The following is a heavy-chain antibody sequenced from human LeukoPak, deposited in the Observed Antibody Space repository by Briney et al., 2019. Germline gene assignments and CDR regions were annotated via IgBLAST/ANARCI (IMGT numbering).Heavy chain of an antibody. CDR1: GFTFSSYA. J-gene: IGHJ4*02. V-gene: IGHV3-23*01. CDR3: AKAPSIVVVVPATGGFDY. CDR2: ISGSGGST. D-gene: IGHD2-15*01. Sequence: GGSLRLSCAASGFTFSSYAMSWVRQAPGKGLEWVSAISGSGGSTYYADSVKGRFTISRDNSKNTLYLQMNSLRAEDTAVYYCAKAPSIVVVVPATGGFDYWGQGTLVTVSS.